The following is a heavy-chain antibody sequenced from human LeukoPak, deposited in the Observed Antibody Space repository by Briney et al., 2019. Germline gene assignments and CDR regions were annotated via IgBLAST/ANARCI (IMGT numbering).Heavy chain of an antibody. Sequence: SETLSLTCTVSGGSISSYYRSWIRQPPGKGLEWIGYIYYSGSTNYNPSLKSRVTISVDTSKNQFSLKLSSVTAADTAVYYCAREVLYYDFWSGLTSWGQGTLVTVSS. CDR3: AREVLYYDFWSGLTS. CDR1: GGSISSYY. CDR2: IYYSGST. V-gene: IGHV4-59*01. J-gene: IGHJ4*02. D-gene: IGHD3-3*01.